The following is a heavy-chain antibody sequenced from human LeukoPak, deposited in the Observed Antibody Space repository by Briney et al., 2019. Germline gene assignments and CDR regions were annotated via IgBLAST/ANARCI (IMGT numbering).Heavy chain of an antibody. CDR1: GFTVSTNY. CDR2: ISSNGGST. J-gene: IGHJ4*02. D-gene: IGHD6-19*01. V-gene: IGHV3-64*01. Sequence: PGGSLRLSCAASGFTVSTNYMSWVRQAPGKGLEYVSTISSNGGSTYYANSVKGRFTISRDNSKNTLYLQMGSLRAEDMAVYYCARGIAVAAPFDYWGQGTLVTVSS. CDR3: ARGIAVAAPFDY.